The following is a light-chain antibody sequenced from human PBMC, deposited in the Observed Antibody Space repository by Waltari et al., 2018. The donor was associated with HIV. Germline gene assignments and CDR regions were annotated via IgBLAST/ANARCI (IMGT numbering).Light chain of an antibody. CDR1: QSVSSY. CDR2: DAS. J-gene: IGKJ1*01. CDR3: QQRRNWPKP. Sequence: EIVLTQSPATLSLSPGERATLSCRASQSVSSYLACYQQKPGHAPSLLIYDASNSATGSPARFSGSWSGKEFTINISSLESEDFAVYYCQQRRNWPKPFGQATTVEIK. V-gene: IGKV3-11*01.